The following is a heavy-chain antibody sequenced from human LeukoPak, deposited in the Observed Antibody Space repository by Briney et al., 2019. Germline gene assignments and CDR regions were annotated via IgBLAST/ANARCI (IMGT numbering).Heavy chain of an antibody. V-gene: IGHV1-18*04. CDR1: GYTFTDYY. J-gene: IGHJ4*02. CDR3: ARAWDYYGSGSYYPYYFDY. CDR2: ISAYNGNT. Sequence: ASVKVSCKASGYTFTDYYMHWVRRAPGQGLEWMGWISAYNGNTNYAQKLQGRVTMTTDTSTSTAYMELRSLRSDDTAVYYCARAWDYYGSGSYYPYYFDYWGQGTLVTVSS. D-gene: IGHD3-10*01.